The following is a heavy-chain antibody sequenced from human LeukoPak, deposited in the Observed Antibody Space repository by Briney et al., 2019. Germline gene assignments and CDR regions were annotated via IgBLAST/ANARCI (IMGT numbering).Heavy chain of an antibody. CDR2: ISAYNGNT. CDR1: GYTFTSYG. J-gene: IGHJ5*02. CDR3: ARRVAAAGANWFDP. Sequence: ASVNVSCKASGYTFTSYGISWVRQATGQGLERMGWISAYNGNTNYAQKLQGRVTMTTDTSTSTAYMELRSLRSDDTAVYYCARRVAAAGANWFDPWGQGTLVTVSS. D-gene: IGHD6-13*01. V-gene: IGHV1-18*01.